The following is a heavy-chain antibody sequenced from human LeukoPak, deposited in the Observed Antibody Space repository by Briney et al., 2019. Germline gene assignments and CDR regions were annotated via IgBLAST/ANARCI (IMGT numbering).Heavy chain of an antibody. CDR2: IIPISGTA. CDR3: ARNPISTVRGIIDYYSYMDV. V-gene: IGHV1-69*13. J-gene: IGHJ6*03. Sequence: SVKVSCKASGGTFSNTYAINWMRQAPGQGLEWMGGIIPISGTANFAQNFQGRVTFTADESTSTAYMELTSLRSEDTAMYYCARNPISTVRGIIDYYSYMDVWGKGTTVTVSS. CDR1: GGTFSNTYA. D-gene: IGHD3-10*01.